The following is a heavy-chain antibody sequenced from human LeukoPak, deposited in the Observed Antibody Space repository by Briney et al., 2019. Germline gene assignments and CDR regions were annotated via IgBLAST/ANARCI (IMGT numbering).Heavy chain of an antibody. CDR2: IKQDGSEK. CDR3: TRDLMDYDVSTGLHHYYMDV. Sequence: PGGSLRLSCAASGFTLSSYWMSWVRQAPGKGLEGGATIKQDGSEKYYVDSVKGRFTISRDNAKNSLYLQMNTLRVEDTVVYYCTRDLMDYDVSTGLHHYYMDVWGQGTTVTVSS. CDR1: GFTLSSYW. V-gene: IGHV3-7*01. D-gene: IGHD3-9*01. J-gene: IGHJ6*02.